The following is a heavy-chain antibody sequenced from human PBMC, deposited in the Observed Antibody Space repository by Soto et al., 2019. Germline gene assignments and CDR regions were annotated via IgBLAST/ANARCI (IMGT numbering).Heavy chain of an antibody. J-gene: IGHJ4*02. Sequence: LRLSCAASGFTFSSYSMNWVRQAPGKGLEWVSSISSSSSYIYYADSVKGRFTISRDNAKNSLYLQMNSLRAEDTAVYYCARDPGIAARNFDYWGQGTLVTVSS. D-gene: IGHD6-6*01. CDR2: ISSSSSYI. V-gene: IGHV3-21*01. CDR1: GFTFSSYS. CDR3: ARDPGIAARNFDY.